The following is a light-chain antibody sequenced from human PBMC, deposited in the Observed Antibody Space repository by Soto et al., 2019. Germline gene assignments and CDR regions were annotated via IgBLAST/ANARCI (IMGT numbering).Light chain of an antibody. V-gene: IGLV2-8*01. J-gene: IGLJ1*01. CDR3: QSYDSRLSAHNYV. Sequence: QSALTQPPSASGSPGQSVTISCTGTSSDVGKYDYVSWFQHHPGKAPKLIIYEVSKRPSGVPDRFSGSKSGSTASLTVSGLQTEDEADYYCQSYDSRLSAHNYVFGTGTKLTVL. CDR1: SSDVGKYDY. CDR2: EVS.